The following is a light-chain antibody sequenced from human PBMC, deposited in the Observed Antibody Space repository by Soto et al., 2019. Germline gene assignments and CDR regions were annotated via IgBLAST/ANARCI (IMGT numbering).Light chain of an antibody. J-gene: IGKJ4*01. Sequence: DVPMTQSPSSLCASEGDTVTITCRASQSINNYLNWYEQKPGEAPKLLMYSASTLQSGVPSRFSGSGTGTDFTLTITSLQPEDFAVYYRQQSYSSPLTFGGGTKVEI. CDR1: QSINNY. V-gene: IGKV1-39*01. CDR3: QQSYSSPLT. CDR2: SAS.